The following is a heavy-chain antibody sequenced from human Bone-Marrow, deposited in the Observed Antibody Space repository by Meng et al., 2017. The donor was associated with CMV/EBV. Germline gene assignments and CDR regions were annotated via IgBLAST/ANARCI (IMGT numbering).Heavy chain of an antibody. V-gene: IGHV3-30-3*01. CDR1: GFTVRSDA. D-gene: IGHD1-26*01. Sequence: AASGFTVRSDAMHWVRQAPGKGLEWVAVISYDGSNKYYADSVKGRFTISRDNSKNTLYLQMNSLRAEDTAVYYCARDGGWELLVFDYWGQGTLVTVSS. J-gene: IGHJ4*02. CDR3: ARDGGWELLVFDY. CDR2: ISYDGSNK.